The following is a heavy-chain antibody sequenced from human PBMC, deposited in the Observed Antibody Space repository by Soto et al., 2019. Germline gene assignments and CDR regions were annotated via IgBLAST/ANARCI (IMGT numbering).Heavy chain of an antibody. V-gene: IGHV4-61*01. D-gene: IGHD6-19*01. J-gene: IGHJ6*02. CDR2: IYYSGST. Sequence: QVQLQESGPGLVKPSETLSLTCTVSGGSVSSGSYYWSWIRQPPGKGLEWIGYIYYSGSTNYNPSLKSRVTISVDTSKGQFSLKLSSLTAADTAVYYCASGIVGWYQGRYYYGMDVWGQGTTVTVSS. CDR1: GGSVSSGSYY. CDR3: ASGIVGWYQGRYYYGMDV.